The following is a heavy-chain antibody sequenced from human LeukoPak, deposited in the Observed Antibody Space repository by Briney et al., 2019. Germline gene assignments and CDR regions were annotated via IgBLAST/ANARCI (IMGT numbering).Heavy chain of an antibody. CDR3: AKDPGASVSGFYMDV. J-gene: IGHJ6*03. CDR1: GFTFRNYG. V-gene: IGHV3-30*02. D-gene: IGHD2-8*02. Sequence: SGGSLRLSCAASGFTFRNYGMHWVRQATSKGLEWVSFIWSDGNNRFYADSVKGRFTISRDNSKNMLYLQMDTLRAEDTALYYCAKDPGASVSGFYMDVWGKGTTVIVSS. CDR2: IWSDGNNR.